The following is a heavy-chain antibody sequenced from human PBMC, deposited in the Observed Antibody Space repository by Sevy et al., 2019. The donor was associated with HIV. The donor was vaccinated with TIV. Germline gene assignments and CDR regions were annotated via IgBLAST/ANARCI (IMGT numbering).Heavy chain of an antibody. J-gene: IGHJ3*02. D-gene: IGHD4-17*01. CDR3: VRAIYGDYTDAFDI. CDR2: IKQDGSEK. Sequence: GGSLRLSCAASGFTFSSYWMSWVRQAPGKGLEWVANIKQDGSEKYYVDSVKGRFTISRDNAKNSLYLQMNSLRAEDTAVYYCVRAIYGDYTDAFDIWGQGTMVTVSS. V-gene: IGHV3-7*03. CDR1: GFTFSSYW.